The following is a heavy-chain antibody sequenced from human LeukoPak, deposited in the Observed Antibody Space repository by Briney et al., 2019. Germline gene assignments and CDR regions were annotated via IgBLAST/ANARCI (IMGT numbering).Heavy chain of an antibody. V-gene: IGHV4-59*11. Sequence: SETLSLTCTVSGGSMNSHYWSWIRQPPGKGLEWIGYVYYTGRTRYNPSLQSRVTIAVDTSKNHFSLKLTSVTAADTAAYYCTRLLDNDSSGHPDTFDMWGKGTVVNVSS. CDR1: GGSMNSHY. D-gene: IGHD3-22*01. CDR3: TRLLDNDSSGHPDTFDM. J-gene: IGHJ3*02. CDR2: VYYTGRT.